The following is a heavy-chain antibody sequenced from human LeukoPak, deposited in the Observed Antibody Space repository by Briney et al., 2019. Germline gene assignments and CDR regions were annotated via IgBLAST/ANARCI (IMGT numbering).Heavy chain of an antibody. CDR1: GFTFSSYS. J-gene: IGHJ4*02. CDR3: AIASTGGYYSPPLFDY. CDR2: ISSSSSYI. D-gene: IGHD3-22*01. V-gene: IGHV3-21*01. Sequence: GGSLRHSCAASGFTFSSYSMNWVREAPGKGLEWVSSISSSSSYIYYADSVKGRFTISRDNSKNTLYLQMSSLRAEDTAVYYCAIASTGGYYSPPLFDYWGQGTLVTVSS.